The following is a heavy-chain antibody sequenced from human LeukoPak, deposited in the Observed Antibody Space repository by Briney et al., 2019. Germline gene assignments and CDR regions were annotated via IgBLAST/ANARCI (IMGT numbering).Heavy chain of an antibody. CDR3: ARDYADYVGYFFFDY. J-gene: IGHJ4*02. CDR2: INYSGGTT. CDR1: GFTFSSYA. D-gene: IGHD4-17*01. Sequence: GGSLRLSCAASGFTFSSYALSWVRQAPGKGLEWVSAINYSGGTTYYADSAKGRFTISRDNSQNTLYLQMNSLRAEDTAVYYCARDYADYVGYFFFDYWGQGTLVTVSS. V-gene: IGHV3-23*01.